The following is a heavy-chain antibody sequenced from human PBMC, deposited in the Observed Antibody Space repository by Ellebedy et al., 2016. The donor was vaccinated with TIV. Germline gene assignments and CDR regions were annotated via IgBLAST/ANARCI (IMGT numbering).Heavy chain of an antibody. J-gene: IGHJ4*02. D-gene: IGHD2-2*01. Sequence: GESLKISXAVSGFTFSSYSMNWVRQAPGKGLERVSSISSSSSYIYYADSVKGRFTISRDNAKNSLYLQMNSLRAEDTAVYYCARGKVPAAIFDHWGQGTLVTVSS. CDR3: ARGKVPAAIFDH. V-gene: IGHV3-21*01. CDR1: GFTFSSYS. CDR2: ISSSSSYI.